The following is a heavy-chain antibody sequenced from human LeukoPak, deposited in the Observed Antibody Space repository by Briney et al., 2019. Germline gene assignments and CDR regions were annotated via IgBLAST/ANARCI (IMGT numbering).Heavy chain of an antibody. Sequence: SETLSLTCTVSGGSISSYYWSWIRQPPGKGLEWIGYTHYSGSTKYNPSLKSRLTISVDSSKNQFSLRLSSVTAADTAVYFCARGAAGTGAADYWGQGILVTVSS. CDR3: ARGAAGTGAADY. D-gene: IGHD6-13*01. CDR2: THYSGST. J-gene: IGHJ4*02. CDR1: GGSISSYY. V-gene: IGHV4-59*01.